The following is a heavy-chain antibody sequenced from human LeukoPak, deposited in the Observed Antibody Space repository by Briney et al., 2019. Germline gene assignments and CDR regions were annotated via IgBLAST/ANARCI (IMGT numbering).Heavy chain of an antibody. CDR3: VRDDGTGYHSFEY. J-gene: IGHJ4*02. D-gene: IGHD3-22*01. CDR2: ISYDGGNK. CDR1: GFTFSSYD. V-gene: IGHV3-30*01. Sequence: PGRSLRLSCAASGFTFSSYDMHWVRQAPGKGLEWVAVISYDGGNKYYADSVKGRFTISRDTSRNTLNLQMNSLRAEDTAVYYCVRDDGTGYHSFEYWGQGTPVTVSS.